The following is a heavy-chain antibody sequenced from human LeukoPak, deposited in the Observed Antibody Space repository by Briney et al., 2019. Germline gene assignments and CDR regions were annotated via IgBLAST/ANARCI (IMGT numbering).Heavy chain of an antibody. J-gene: IGHJ4*02. CDR2: IYYSGST. D-gene: IGHD2-15*01. CDR3: ARVYCSGGSCYSGLFDY. CDR1: GGSIRSYY. V-gene: IGHV4-59*01. Sequence: SETLSLTCTVSGGSIRSYYWSWIRQPPGKGLEWIGYIYYSGSTNYNPSLKSRVTISVDTSKNQFSLKLSSVTAADTAVYYCARVYCSGGSCYSGLFDYWGQGTLVTVSS.